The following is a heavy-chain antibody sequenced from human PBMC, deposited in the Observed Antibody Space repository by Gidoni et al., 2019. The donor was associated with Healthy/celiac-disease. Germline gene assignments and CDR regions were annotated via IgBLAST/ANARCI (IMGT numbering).Heavy chain of an antibody. V-gene: IGHV2-26*01. D-gene: IGHD6-19*01. CDR3: ARSSGWYVPFDF. CDR2: IFTNDEK. J-gene: IGHJ4*02. CDR1: RFSLSNARMG. Sequence: QVTLKESGPVLVKPTETLTLTCTVSRFSLSNARMGVGWIRQPPGNALEWLAHIFTNDEKSYSTPLKSRLTISKDTTKSQVVLTMTNMDPVDTATYYCARSSGWYVPFDFWGQGTLVTVSS.